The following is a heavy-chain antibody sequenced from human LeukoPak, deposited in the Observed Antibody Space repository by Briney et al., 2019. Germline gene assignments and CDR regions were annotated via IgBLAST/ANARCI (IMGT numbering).Heavy chain of an antibody. CDR2: IYYSGST. CDR1: GGSISSGSYY. Sequence: PSETLSLTCTVSGGSISSGSYYWGWIRQPPGKGLEWIGSIYYSGSTYYNPSLKSRVTISVDTSKNQFSLKLSSVTAADTAVYYCARRVGGIAAAGSIDYWGQGTLVTVSS. D-gene: IGHD6-13*01. V-gene: IGHV4-39*01. J-gene: IGHJ4*02. CDR3: ARRVGGIAAAGSIDY.